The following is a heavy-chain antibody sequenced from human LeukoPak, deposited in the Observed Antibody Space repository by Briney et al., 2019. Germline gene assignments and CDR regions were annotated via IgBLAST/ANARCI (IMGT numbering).Heavy chain of an antibody. CDR1: GGSISSSSYY. D-gene: IGHD1-26*01. J-gene: IGHJ4*02. V-gene: IGHV4-39*01. CDR2: IYYSGST. CDR3: ARHYRVGSTNMGTYFDY. Sequence: SETLSLTCTVSGGSISSSSYYWGWIRQPPGKGLEWIGSIYYSGSTYYNPSLKSRVTISADTSKNQFSLKLSSVTAADTAMYYCARHYRVGSTNMGTYFDYWGQGTLVTVSS.